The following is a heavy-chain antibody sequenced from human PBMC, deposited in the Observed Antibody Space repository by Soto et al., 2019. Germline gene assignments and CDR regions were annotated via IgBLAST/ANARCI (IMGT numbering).Heavy chain of an antibody. CDR1: GDTFSSYS. V-gene: IGHV1-69*01. Sequence: QVQLIQSGADLKRPGSSVKVSCKASGDTFSSYSITWLRQAPGQRLEWMGGILPIFAKPTYAQKFQGRVAITADDSTITVYMELTSLTSEDTAVYYCARGHGIWNYFYIWGQGTPLSVSS. CDR3: ARGHGIWNYFYI. CDR2: ILPIFAKP. D-gene: IGHD1-7*01. J-gene: IGHJ3*02.